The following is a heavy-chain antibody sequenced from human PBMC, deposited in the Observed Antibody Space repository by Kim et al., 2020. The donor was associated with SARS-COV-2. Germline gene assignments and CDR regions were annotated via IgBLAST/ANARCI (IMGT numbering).Heavy chain of an antibody. Sequence: GGSLRLSCAASGFTFSSYWMHWVRQAPGKGLVWVSRISDDGSITSYADSVKGRFTISRDNAKNTLYLQMNSLRAEDTAVYYCARVGSTNFYGWGQGTLVTVSS. CDR3: ARVGSTNFYG. CDR1: GFTFSSYW. V-gene: IGHV3-74*01. D-gene: IGHD2-2*01. CDR2: ISDDGSIT. J-gene: IGHJ4*02.